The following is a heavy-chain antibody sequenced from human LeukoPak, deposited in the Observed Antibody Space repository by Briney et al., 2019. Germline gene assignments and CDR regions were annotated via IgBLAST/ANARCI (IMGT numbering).Heavy chain of an antibody. CDR2: ISYDRSNK. D-gene: IGHD1-1*01. V-gene: IGHV3-30-3*01. CDR3: ARDGASLAVRAFDI. Sequence: GGSLRLSCAASGFAFSGYSMTWFRQAPGKGLEWVAVISYDRSNKYYADSVKGRFTISRDNSKNTLYLQMNSLRAEDTAVYYCARDGASLAVRAFDIWGQGTMVTVSS. J-gene: IGHJ3*02. CDR1: GFAFSGYS.